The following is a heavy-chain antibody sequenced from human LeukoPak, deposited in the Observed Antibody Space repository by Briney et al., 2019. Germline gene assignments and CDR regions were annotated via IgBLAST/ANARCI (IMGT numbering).Heavy chain of an antibody. CDR2: ISYDGSNK. CDR3: ARPLGYCSGGSCYSGFDY. CDR1: GFTFSSYA. Sequence: PGGSLRLSCAASGFTFSSYAMHWVRQAPGKGLEWVAVISYDGSNKYYADSVKGRFTISRDNSKNTLYLQMNSLRAEDTAVYYCARPLGYCSGGSCYSGFDYWGQGTLVTVSS. V-gene: IGHV3-30*04. J-gene: IGHJ4*02. D-gene: IGHD2-15*01.